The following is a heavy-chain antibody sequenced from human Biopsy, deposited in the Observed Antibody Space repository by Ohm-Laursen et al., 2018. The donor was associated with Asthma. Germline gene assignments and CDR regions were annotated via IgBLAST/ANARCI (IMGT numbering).Heavy chain of an antibody. Sequence: TLSLTCTVSGGSLTSAYWSWVRQYPEKGLGWIGYIYHSGTTFYNPSLKSRVSMSVDTSKNQVSLKLSSVTAADTAVYYCAREKAYGSGSLYGMDVWGHGTTVTVSS. J-gene: IGHJ6*02. CDR3: AREKAYGSGSLYGMDV. CDR2: IYHSGTT. CDR1: GGSLTSAY. V-gene: IGHV4-31*03. D-gene: IGHD3-10*01.